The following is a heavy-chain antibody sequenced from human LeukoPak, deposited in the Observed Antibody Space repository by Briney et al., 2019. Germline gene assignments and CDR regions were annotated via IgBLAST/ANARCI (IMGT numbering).Heavy chain of an antibody. CDR3: ARDSAVAFDI. J-gene: IGHJ3*02. CDR2: IYSGGST. CDR1: GFTVSSNY. D-gene: IGHD1-26*01. V-gene: IGHV3-53*01. Sequence: PGGSLRLSCAASGFTVSSNYMSWVRQAPGKGLEWVSVIYSGGSTYYADSVKGRFTISRDNAKNSLYLQMNSLRDEDTPAPYCARDSAVAFDIWGQGTMVTVSS.